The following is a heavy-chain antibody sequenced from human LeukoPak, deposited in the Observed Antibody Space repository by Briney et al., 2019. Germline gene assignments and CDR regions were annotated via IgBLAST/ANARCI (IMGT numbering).Heavy chain of an antibody. Sequence: GGSLRLSCAASGFTFSTYGMHWVRQAPGKGLEWVAVIWYDGSNKYYAASVKGRFTISRDNSKNTLYLQMNSLRAEDTAVYSCARDTAPYMGISPGFDPWGQGTLVTVSS. J-gene: IGHJ5*02. V-gene: IGHV3-33*01. CDR3: ARDTAPYMGISPGFDP. D-gene: IGHD7-27*01. CDR2: IWYDGSNK. CDR1: GFTFSTYG.